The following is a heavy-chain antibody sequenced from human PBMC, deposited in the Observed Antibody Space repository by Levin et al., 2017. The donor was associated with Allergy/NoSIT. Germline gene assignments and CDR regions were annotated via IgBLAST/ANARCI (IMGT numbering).Heavy chain of an antibody. D-gene: IGHD3-22*01. Sequence: GESLKISCKASGYSFTSYGISWVRQAPGQGLEWMGWISTYNGNTNYAQKVQGRVTMTTDTSTSTAYMELRSLRSDDTAIYYCARDYGGSAYYSTSEYFQHWGQGTLVTVSS. CDR2: ISTYNGNT. CDR3: ARDYGGSAYYSTSEYFQH. J-gene: IGHJ1*01. CDR1: GYSFTSYG. V-gene: IGHV1-18*01.